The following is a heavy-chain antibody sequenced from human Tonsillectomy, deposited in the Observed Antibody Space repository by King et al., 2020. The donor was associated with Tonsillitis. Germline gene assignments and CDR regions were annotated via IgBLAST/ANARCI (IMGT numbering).Heavy chain of an antibody. CDR3: TRLDSYPAVAAFDI. CDR2: ILSKGNSYAT. V-gene: IGHV3-73*01. J-gene: IGHJ3*02. CDR1: GFTFSGSN. Sequence: VQLVESGGGLVQPGGSLKLSCAASGFTFSGSNIHWVRQASGKGLEWVGRILSKGNSYATAYAASVKGRLTISRDDSKNMAYLQMNSLKTEDTAVYYCTRLDSYPAVAAFDIWGQGTMVTVSA. D-gene: IGHD6-19*01.